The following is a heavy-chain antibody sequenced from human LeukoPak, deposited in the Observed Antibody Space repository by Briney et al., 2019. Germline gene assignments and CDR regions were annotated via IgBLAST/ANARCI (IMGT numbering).Heavy chain of an antibody. J-gene: IGHJ4*02. CDR2: ISSGGSST. V-gene: IGHV3-23*01. CDR3: AKDKHYCSSTTCYLYYFDY. Sequence: GGSLRLSCAASGFTFSSYAMNWVRQAPGKGLEWVSGISSGGSSTYYPDSVKGRFTISRDNSKNTLYLQMNSLRAEDTAVYYCAKDKHYCSSTTCYLYYFDYWGQGTLVTVSS. CDR1: GFTFSSYA. D-gene: IGHD2-2*01.